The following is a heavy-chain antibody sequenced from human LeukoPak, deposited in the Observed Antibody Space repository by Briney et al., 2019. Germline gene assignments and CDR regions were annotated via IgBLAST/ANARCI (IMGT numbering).Heavy chain of an antibody. CDR3: ARESTEERPGY. Sequence: GGSLRLSCAASGFTFSDYYMSWIRQAPGKGLEWISYISSSGSIIYYADSMKGRFTISRDDAKNSLYLQMNSLGAEDTAVYYCARESTEERPGYWGQGTRVTVSS. V-gene: IGHV3-11*04. CDR2: ISSSGSII. J-gene: IGHJ4*02. D-gene: IGHD1-1*01. CDR1: GFTFSDYY.